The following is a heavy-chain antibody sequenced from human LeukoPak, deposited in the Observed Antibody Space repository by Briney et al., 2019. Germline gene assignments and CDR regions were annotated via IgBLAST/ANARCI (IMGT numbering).Heavy chain of an antibody. V-gene: IGHV3-48*02. D-gene: IGHD2-15*01. Sequence: DWVCYISSSSSIIYYADSVKGGFTISRDNAKNSLYLQMNSLRDDDTAVYFCARGYSRGLDYWGQGALVTVSS. CDR3: ARGYSRGLDY. CDR2: ISSSSSII. J-gene: IGHJ4*02.